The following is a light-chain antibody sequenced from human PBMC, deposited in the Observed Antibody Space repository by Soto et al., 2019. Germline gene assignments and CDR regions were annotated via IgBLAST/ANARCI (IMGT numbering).Light chain of an antibody. Sequence: DIQMTQSPSTLSASVGDRVTITCRASQNIRSWLAWYQQKPGKAPRLLIYKASSLESGVPARFSGSGSGTEFPLTISSLQPDDSATYYCQQYDSSSTFGGGTKVEIK. J-gene: IGKJ4*02. V-gene: IGKV1-5*03. CDR1: QNIRSW. CDR2: KAS. CDR3: QQYDSSST.